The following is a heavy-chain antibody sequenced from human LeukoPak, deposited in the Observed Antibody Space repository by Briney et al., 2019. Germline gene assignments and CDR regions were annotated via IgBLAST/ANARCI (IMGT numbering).Heavy chain of an antibody. D-gene: IGHD3-3*01. CDR3: AKDRFRFLEWLDYMDV. J-gene: IGHJ6*03. V-gene: IGHV3-30*18. CDR2: ISYDGSNK. Sequence: GGSLRLSSAASGFTFSGYGMHWVRQAPGKGLEWVAVISYDGSNKYYADSVKGRFTISRDNSKNTLYLQMNSLRAEDTAVYYCAKDRFRFLEWLDYMDVWGKGTTVTVSS. CDR1: GFTFSGYG.